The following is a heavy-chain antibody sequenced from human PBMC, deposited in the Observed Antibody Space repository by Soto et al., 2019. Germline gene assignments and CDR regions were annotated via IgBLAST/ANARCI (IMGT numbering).Heavy chain of an antibody. Sequence: SETLSLTCTVSGGSISSYYWSWIRQPPGKGLEWIGYIYHSGSTYYNPSLKSRVTIPVDRSKNQSSLKLSSVTAADTAVYYCARVIAADYYYYGMDVWGQGTTVTVSS. D-gene: IGHD2-21*01. V-gene: IGHV4-59*12. CDR3: ARVIAADYYYYGMDV. CDR1: GGSISSYY. CDR2: IYHSGST. J-gene: IGHJ6*02.